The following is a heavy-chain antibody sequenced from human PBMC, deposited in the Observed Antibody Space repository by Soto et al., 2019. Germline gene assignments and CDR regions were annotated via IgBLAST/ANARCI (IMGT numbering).Heavy chain of an antibody. Sequence: SETLSLTCTVSGGSISSYYWNWIRQPPGKGLEWIGYIYYSGSTNYNPSLKSRVTISVDTSKNQFSLKLSSVTAADTAVYYCARLPIAVAPIDYWGQGTLVTVSS. J-gene: IGHJ4*02. CDR1: GGSISSYY. CDR3: ARLPIAVAPIDY. V-gene: IGHV4-59*12. D-gene: IGHD6-19*01. CDR2: IYYSGST.